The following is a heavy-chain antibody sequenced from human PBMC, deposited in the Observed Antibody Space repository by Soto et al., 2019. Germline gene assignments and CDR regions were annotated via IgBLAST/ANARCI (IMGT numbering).Heavy chain of an antibody. CDR3: ARHLFGEHGAGYFDY. CDR2: ISGLNGNT. V-gene: IGHV1-18*01. Sequence: QVHLVQSGVEVKKPGASVKVSCKASGYSFSTYGISWVRQAPGQGLEWMGWISGLNGNTNYAQNLQGRVTMTTDTSTSTAYMELRSLGFDDTAMYYCARHLFGEHGAGYFDYWGQGTLVTVSS. D-gene: IGHD3-10*01. J-gene: IGHJ4*02. CDR1: GYSFSTYG.